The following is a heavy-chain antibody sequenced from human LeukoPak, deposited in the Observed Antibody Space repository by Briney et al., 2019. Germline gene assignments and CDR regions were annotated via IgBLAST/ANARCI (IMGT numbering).Heavy chain of an antibody. D-gene: IGHD5-24*01. CDR2: IYYSWST. Sequence: SETLSLTCTVSCGSISSYYWSWIRQPPGKGLEWIGYIYYSWSTNYNPSLKRRVTISVNKSKDHFSLKLSSVTAADTAVYYSAREGDGYNYGAFDIWGQGTMVTVSS. CDR1: CGSISSYY. V-gene: IGHV4-59*01. J-gene: IGHJ3*02. CDR3: AREGDGYNYGAFDI.